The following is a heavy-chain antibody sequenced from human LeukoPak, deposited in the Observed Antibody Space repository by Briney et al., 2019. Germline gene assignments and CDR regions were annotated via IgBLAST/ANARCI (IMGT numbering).Heavy chain of an antibody. Sequence: GGSLRLSCAASGFTFSSYAMSWVRQAPGKGLEWVSAISGSGGSTYYADSVKGRFTISRDNSKNTLYLQMTSLRAEDTAVYYCAKDPYYYFWSGPFDYWGQGTLVTVSS. CDR3: AKDPYYYFWSGPFDY. D-gene: IGHD3-3*01. CDR1: GFTFSSYA. J-gene: IGHJ4*02. V-gene: IGHV3-23*01. CDR2: ISGSGGST.